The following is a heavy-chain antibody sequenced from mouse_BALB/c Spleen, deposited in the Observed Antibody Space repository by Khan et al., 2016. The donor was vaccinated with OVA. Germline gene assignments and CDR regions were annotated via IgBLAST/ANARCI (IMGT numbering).Heavy chain of an antibody. J-gene: IGHJ2*01. CDR1: GYSFTNYW. CDR2: IYPGISDT. Sequence: VQLQQSGTVLARPGASVKMSCKASGYSFTNYWMHWVQQRPGQGLEWIGAIYPGISDTRYNQKFKGKAKLTAVTSARTAYMELSSLTNEDSAVYYCTRSYDSYYFDYWGQGTTLTVSA. D-gene: IGHD2-4*01. CDR3: TRSYDSYYFDY. V-gene: IGHV1-5*01.